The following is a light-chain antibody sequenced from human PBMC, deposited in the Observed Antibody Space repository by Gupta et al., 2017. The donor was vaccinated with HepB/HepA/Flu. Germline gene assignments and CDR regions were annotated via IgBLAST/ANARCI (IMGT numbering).Light chain of an antibody. V-gene: IGLV2-14*03. Sequence: QSALTRPASASGSPAPPITIFCTGTTSDVGGYEYVSWYQNFPGKAPRLIIYDVSNRPSGVFSRFSGSKSGNTASLTISGLRTEDEADYICSSYTSTSTLEVFGTGTKVTVL. CDR1: TSDVGGYEY. CDR2: DVS. J-gene: IGLJ1*01. CDR3: SSYTSTSTLEV.